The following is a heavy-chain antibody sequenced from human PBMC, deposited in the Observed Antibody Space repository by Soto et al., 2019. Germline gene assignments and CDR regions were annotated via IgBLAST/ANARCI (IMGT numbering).Heavy chain of an antibody. CDR1: GGTFNSYT. D-gene: IGHD6-13*01. CDR3: ARGKAAAGTAFNWFDP. CDR2: IIPILGIA. V-gene: IGHV1-69*02. J-gene: IGHJ5*02. Sequence: ASVKVSCKASGGTFNSYTISWVRQAPGQGLEWMGRIIPILGIANYAQKFQGRVTITADKSTSTAYMELSSLRSEDTAVYYCARGKAAAGTAFNWFDPWGQGTLVTVSS.